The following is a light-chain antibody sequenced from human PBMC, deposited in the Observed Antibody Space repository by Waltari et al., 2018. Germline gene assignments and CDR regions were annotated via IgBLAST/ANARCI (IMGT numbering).Light chain of an antibody. V-gene: IGKV3-20*01. CDR1: QSVGGT. Sequence: EIVLTHSPGTLSLSPGERATLSCWASQSVGGTLAWYQQKPGQAPRLLIYGASSRATGIPDRFSGSGSGTVFSLSISRLEPEDFAVYYCQHYVRLPVTFGQGTKVEIK. CDR3: QHYVRLPVT. CDR2: GAS. J-gene: IGKJ1*01.